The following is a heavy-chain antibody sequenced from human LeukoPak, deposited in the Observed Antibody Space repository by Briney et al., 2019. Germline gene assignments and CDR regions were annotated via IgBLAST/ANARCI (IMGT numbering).Heavy chain of an antibody. J-gene: IGHJ4*02. CDR2: IYYSGST. CDR3: ARFPHYYDSSNSYVRFYFDY. D-gene: IGHD3-22*01. V-gene: IGHV4-39*01. CDR1: GGSISSSSYY. Sequence: SETLSLTCTVSGGSISSSSYYWGWIRQPPGKGLEWIGSIYYSGSTYYNPSLKSRVTISVDTSKNQFSLKLSSVTAADTAVYYCARFPHYYDSSNSYVRFYFDYWAQGSLVTVSS.